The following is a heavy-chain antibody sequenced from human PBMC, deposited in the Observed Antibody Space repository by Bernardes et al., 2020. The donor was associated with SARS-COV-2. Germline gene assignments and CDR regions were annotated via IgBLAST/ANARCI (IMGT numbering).Heavy chain of an antibody. CDR1: GFMFSNCG. Sequence: GGSLRLSCAAFGFMFSNCGMHWVRQGPGKGLEWVAVISYDATKKYYADSVKGRFTVSRDNSKNTLFLQMNSLRTDDTAVYYCHLNARRPEFFDSWGQGSLVTVSS. CDR2: ISYDATKK. CDR3: HLNARRPEFFDS. V-gene: IGHV3-30*03. J-gene: IGHJ4*02. D-gene: IGHD6-25*01.